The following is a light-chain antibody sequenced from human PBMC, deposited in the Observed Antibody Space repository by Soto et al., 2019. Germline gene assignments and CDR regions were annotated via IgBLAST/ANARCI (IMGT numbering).Light chain of an antibody. CDR3: QQSNSSPPT. J-gene: IGKJ4*01. CDR2: AAS. CDR1: QSTTNY. V-gene: IGKV1-39*01. Sequence: DIQMTQSPSALSASVGDRVTITCRASQSTTNYLNWYQHKPGQAPNLLIYAASTLQAGVPSRFRGSGSGTDFTLTISSLQPEDFATYFCQQSNSSPPTFGGGSKVEIX.